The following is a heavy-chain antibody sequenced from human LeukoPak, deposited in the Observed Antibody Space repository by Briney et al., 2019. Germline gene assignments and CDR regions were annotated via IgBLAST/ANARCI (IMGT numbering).Heavy chain of an antibody. V-gene: IGHV3-66*02. J-gene: IGHJ4*02. CDR2: IYSGGST. CDR3: VRNYDFWSGYLQAFDY. Sequence: GGSLRLSCAASGFTVSSNYMSWVRQAPGKGLEWVSVIYSGGSTYYADSVKGRFTISRDNSKNTLYLQMNSLRAEDTAVYYCVRNYDFWSGYLQAFDYWGQGTLVTVSS. D-gene: IGHD3-3*01. CDR1: GFTVSSNY.